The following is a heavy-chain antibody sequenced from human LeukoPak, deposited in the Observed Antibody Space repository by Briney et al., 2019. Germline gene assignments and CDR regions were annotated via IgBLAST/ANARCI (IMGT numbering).Heavy chain of an antibody. CDR1: GFTFSRYS. V-gene: IGHV3-21*01. CDR3: ARAPATSVYYFDY. D-gene: IGHD5-12*01. Sequence: PGGSLRLSCAASGFTFSRYSMNWVRQAPGKGLEWVSSISISSNYIYYTDSVKGRCTISRDNGKNSLYLQMNSPRAEDTAVYYCARAPATSVYYFDYWGQGTLVTVSS. J-gene: IGHJ4*02. CDR2: ISISSNYI.